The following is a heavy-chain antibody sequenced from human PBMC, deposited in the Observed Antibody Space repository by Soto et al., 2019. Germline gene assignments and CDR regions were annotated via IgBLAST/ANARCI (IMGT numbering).Heavy chain of an antibody. V-gene: IGHV5-51*01. Sequence: PGESLQISCKRSGYNFTTFWIGSVRQMPGKGLEWMGIIYPGDSLTKYSPDCEGQVTISADRSTNTAYLQWRSLRASDTAMYYCARLGFPGAIYFDSWGLGTLVTVSS. CDR3: ARLGFPGAIYFDS. CDR2: IYPGDSLT. J-gene: IGHJ4*02. CDR1: GYNFTTFW.